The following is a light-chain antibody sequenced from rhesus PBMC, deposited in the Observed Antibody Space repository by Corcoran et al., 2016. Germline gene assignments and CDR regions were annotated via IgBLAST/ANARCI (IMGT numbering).Light chain of an antibody. CDR2: YTS. Sequence: DIQMTQSPSSLSASVGDRVTITCRASQETNNFLSWYQQKPGRAPQPLIYYTSTLETGVPSMFSGRRSGTDYTLTIRSLQPEDIATYSCQQYSMFPYSFGGGTKLEIK. J-gene: IGKJ2*01. V-gene: IGKV1-66*01. CDR3: QQYSMFPYS. CDR1: QETNNF.